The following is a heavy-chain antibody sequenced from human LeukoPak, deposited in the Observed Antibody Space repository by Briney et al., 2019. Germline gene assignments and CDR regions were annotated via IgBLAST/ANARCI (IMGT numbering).Heavy chain of an antibody. J-gene: IGHJ5*02. CDR1: GGTFNNSA. CDR3: ARDVHGDYGSGWFDP. D-gene: IGHD4-17*01. Sequence: SVKVSCKTSGGTFNNSAIRWVRQAPGQGLEWLGGIMPLFGTAGYARKFQGRVTITEDESTRTVYLGLTSLTSNDTAVYYCARDVHGDYGSGWFDPWGQGTLVSVSS. CDR2: IMPLFGTA. V-gene: IGHV1-69*13.